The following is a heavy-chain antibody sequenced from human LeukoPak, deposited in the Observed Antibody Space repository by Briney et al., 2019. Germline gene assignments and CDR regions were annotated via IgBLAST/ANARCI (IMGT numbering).Heavy chain of an antibody. V-gene: IGHV3-53*01. CDR2: IYSGGST. Sequence: PGGSLRLSCAASGFTVSSIYMSWVRQAPGKGLEWVSVIYSGGSTYYADSVKGRFTISRDNSKNTLYLQMNSLRAEDTAVYYCARGQDSSSSFDYWGQGTLVTVSS. CDR3: ARGQDSSSSFDY. CDR1: GFTVSSIY. D-gene: IGHD6-6*01. J-gene: IGHJ4*02.